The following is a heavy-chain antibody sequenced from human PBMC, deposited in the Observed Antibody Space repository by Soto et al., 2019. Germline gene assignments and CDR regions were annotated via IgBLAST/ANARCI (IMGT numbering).Heavy chain of an antibody. Sequence: PSETLSLTCTVSGGSISSSIYYGGWIRQPPGKGLEWIGSIFYSGSTYYNPSLKSRVTISVDTSKNQFSLKLYSVTAADTAVYYCARHNYGSGSTYFDYWGQGTLVTVSS. CDR3: ARHNYGSGSTYFDY. D-gene: IGHD3-10*01. CDR2: IFYSGST. CDR1: GGSISSSIYY. V-gene: IGHV4-39*01. J-gene: IGHJ4*02.